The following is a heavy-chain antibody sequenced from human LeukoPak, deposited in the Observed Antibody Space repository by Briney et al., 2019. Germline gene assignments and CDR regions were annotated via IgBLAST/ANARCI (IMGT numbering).Heavy chain of an antibody. J-gene: IGHJ4*02. CDR2: IYYSGST. V-gene: IGHV4-39*01. D-gene: IGHD5-18*01. CDR3: ASGYSYGYDY. CDR1: GGSISSSSYY. Sequence: SETLSLTCTVSGGSISSSSYYWGWIRQPPGKELEWIGSIYYSGSTYYNLSLKSRVTISVDTSKNQFSLRLSSVTAADTAVYYCASGYSYGYDYWGQGTLVTVSS.